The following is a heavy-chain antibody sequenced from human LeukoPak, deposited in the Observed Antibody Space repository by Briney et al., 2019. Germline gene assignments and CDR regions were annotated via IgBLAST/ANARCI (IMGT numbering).Heavy chain of an antibody. V-gene: IGHV1-46*01. CDR1: GYTFTSYY. D-gene: IGHD6-19*01. Sequence: GASVKVSCKASGYTFTSYYIHWVRQAPGQGLEGMGIINPFNGDTAYAQRLQGRITLTSDTSRSTVDVELTSLRSERTAVYYCARDGRYRSGWSFDYWGQGTLVTVSS. CDR2: INPFNGDT. J-gene: IGHJ4*02. CDR3: ARDGRYRSGWSFDY.